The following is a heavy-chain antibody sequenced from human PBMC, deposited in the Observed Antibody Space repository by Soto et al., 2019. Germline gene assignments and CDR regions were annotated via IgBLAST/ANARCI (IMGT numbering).Heavy chain of an antibody. Sequence: QVQLVQSGAEVKKPGASVKVSCKASGYTFTSYGISWVRQAPGQGLEWMGWISAYNGNTNYAQKLQGRVTMTTDTSTSTASMELRGLRADDTAVYYCARVDLGYCSSTSCYTFYYYGMDVWGQGTTVTVSS. CDR1: GYTFTSYG. V-gene: IGHV1-18*01. D-gene: IGHD2-2*02. J-gene: IGHJ6*02. CDR3: ARVDLGYCSSTSCYTFYYYGMDV. CDR2: ISAYNGNT.